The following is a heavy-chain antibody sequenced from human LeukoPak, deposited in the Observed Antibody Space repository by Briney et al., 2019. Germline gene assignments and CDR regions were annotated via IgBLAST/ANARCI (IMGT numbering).Heavy chain of an antibody. V-gene: IGHV4-4*09. D-gene: IGHD3-3*01. CDR3: ARQVGLRRITIFGVVASEFDI. J-gene: IGHJ3*02. CDR2: IYTSGST. Sequence: SETLSLTCTVSGSSISSYYWSWIRQPPGKGLEWIGYIYTSGSTNYNPSLKSRVTISVDTSKNQFSLKLSSVTAADTAVYYCARQVGLRRITIFGVVASEFDIWGQGTMVTVSS. CDR1: GSSISSYY.